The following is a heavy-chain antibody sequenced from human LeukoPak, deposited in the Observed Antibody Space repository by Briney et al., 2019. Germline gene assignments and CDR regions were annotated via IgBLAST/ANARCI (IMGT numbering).Heavy chain of an antibody. J-gene: IGHJ6*02. CDR1: GDSISSYY. CDR3: ARDYRDDYGPWGYYYYGMDV. Sequence: KPSETLSLTCTVSGDSISSYYWSWIRQPPGKGLEWIGYIYYSGNTNYNPSLKSRVTISLDTSKNQFSLKLSSVTAADTAVYYCARDYRDDYGPWGYYYYGMDVWGQGPTVTVSS. V-gene: IGHV4-59*12. CDR2: IYYSGNT. D-gene: IGHD4-17*01.